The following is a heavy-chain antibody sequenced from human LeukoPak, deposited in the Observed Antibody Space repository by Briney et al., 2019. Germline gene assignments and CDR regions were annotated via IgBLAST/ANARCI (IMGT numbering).Heavy chain of an antibody. D-gene: IGHD6-13*01. Sequence: ASVKVSCNASGYTFTTYYMHWLRQAPGQGLEWMGIISPSTGGTTYAQKFQGSVTMTRDTSTSTVYMERSSLRSEDTALYYCARGYSSNWRDFFDSWGQGTLVTVSS. V-gene: IGHV1-46*01. CDR2: ISPSTGGT. J-gene: IGHJ4*02. CDR3: ARGYSSNWRDFFDS. CDR1: GYTFTTYY.